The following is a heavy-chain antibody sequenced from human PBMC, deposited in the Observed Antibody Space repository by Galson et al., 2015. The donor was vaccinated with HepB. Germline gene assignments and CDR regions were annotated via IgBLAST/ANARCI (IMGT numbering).Heavy chain of an antibody. CDR1: GFTFSSYR. D-gene: IGHD5-12*01. V-gene: IGHV3-7*03. CDR2: IKQDGSEK. Sequence: SLRHYCPASGFTFSSYRMSWVRQAPGKGLEWVANIKQDGSEKYYVDSVKCRSTISRDNAKNSLYLQMNSLRAEDTAVYYCASGYDYANFDYWGQGTLVTVSS. CDR3: ASGYDYANFDY. J-gene: IGHJ4*02.